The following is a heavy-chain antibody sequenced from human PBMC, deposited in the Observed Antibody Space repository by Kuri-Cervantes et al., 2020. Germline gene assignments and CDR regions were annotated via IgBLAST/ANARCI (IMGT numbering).Heavy chain of an antibody. J-gene: IGHJ3*02. D-gene: IGHD1-26*01. CDR3: AKQIVGATIFAFDI. Sequence: SLKISCAASGFTFDDYAMHWVRQAPGKGLEWVSGISWNSGSIGYADSVKGRFTISRDNAKNSLYLQMNSLRAEDTALYYCAKQIVGATIFAFDIWGQGTMVTVSS. CDR2: ISWNSGSI. V-gene: IGHV3-9*01. CDR1: GFTFDDYA.